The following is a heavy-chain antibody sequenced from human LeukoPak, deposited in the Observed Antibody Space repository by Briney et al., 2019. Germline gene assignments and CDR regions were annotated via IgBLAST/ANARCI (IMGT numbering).Heavy chain of an antibody. V-gene: IGHV1-2*02. CDR2: INPNSGGT. D-gene: IGHD6-6*01. CDR1: GYTFTGYY. Sequence: GASVKVSCKASGYTFTGYYMHWVRQAPGQGLEWMGWINPNSGGTNYAQKFQGRVTMTRDTSISTAYMELSRLRSDDTAVYYCARDSSSWWGYYYYYYMDVWGKGTTVTVSS. CDR3: ARDSSSWWGYYYYYYMDV. J-gene: IGHJ6*03.